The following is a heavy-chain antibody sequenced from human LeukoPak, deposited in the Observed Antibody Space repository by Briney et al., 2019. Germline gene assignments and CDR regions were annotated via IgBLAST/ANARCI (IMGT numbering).Heavy chain of an antibody. V-gene: IGHV3-72*01. J-gene: IGHJ4*02. CDR3: TRDRSGSYEGDFDY. D-gene: IGHD1-26*01. Sequence: GGSLRLSCAASGSTFSDHYMDWVRQAPGKGLEWVGRIRDKGNSYTTECAPSVKGRFTISRDDSKNSLYLQMNSLKTEDTAVYYCTRDRSGSYEGDFDYWGQGTLVTVSS. CDR1: GSTFSDHY. CDR2: IRDKGNSYTT.